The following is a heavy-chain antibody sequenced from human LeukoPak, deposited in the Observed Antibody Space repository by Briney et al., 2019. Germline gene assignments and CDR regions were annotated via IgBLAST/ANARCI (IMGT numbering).Heavy chain of an antibody. J-gene: IGHJ5*02. D-gene: IGHD3-3*01. Sequence: ASVKVSCKASGYTFTSNYIHWVRQAPGQGLEWMGMIYPRDGSTSYAQKFQGRVTVTRDTSTSTVHMELSGLRSEDTAVYYCARANVLRFLRSQQPNWFDPWGQGTLVTVSS. CDR3: ARANVLRFLRSQQPNWFDP. CDR2: IYPRDGST. V-gene: IGHV1-46*01. CDR1: GYTFTSNY.